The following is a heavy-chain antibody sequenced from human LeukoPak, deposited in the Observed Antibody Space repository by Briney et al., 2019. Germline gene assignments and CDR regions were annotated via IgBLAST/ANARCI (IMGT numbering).Heavy chain of an antibody. Sequence: KPSETLSLTCAVYGGSFSGYYWSWIRQPPGQGLEWIGEINHSGSTNYNPSLKSRVTISVDTSKNQFSLKLSSVTAADTAVYYCARGLSYRARSIRSFLFDYWGQGTLVTASS. V-gene: IGHV4-34*01. CDR1: GGSFSGYY. CDR2: INHSGST. J-gene: IGHJ4*02. D-gene: IGHD5-18*01. CDR3: ARGLSYRARSIRSFLFDY.